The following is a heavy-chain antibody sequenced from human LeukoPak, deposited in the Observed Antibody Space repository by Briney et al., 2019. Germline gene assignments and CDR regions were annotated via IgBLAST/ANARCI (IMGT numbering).Heavy chain of an antibody. V-gene: IGHV3-21*01. Sequence: PGGSLRLSCAASGFTFSSYSMNWVRQAPGKGLEWVSSISSSSSYIYYADSVKGRFTISRGNAKNSLYLQMNSLRAEDTAVYYCARAGNYDFWSGYYRAGYYWGQGTLVTVSS. CDR2: ISSSSSYI. CDR1: GFTFSSYS. J-gene: IGHJ4*02. D-gene: IGHD3-3*01. CDR3: ARAGNYDFWSGYYRAGYY.